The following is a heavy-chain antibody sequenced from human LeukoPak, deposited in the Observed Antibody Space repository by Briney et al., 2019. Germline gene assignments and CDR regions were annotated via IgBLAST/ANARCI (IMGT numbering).Heavy chain of an antibody. D-gene: IGHD3-22*01. CDR3: ARDSGIVVVTTLDY. CDR2: INPNSGGT. J-gene: IGHJ4*02. CDR1: GYTFTGYY. V-gene: IGHV1-2*02. Sequence: ASVKVSCKASGYTFTGYYMHWVRQAPGQGLKWMGWINPNSGGTNYAQKFQGRVTMTRDTSISTAYMELSRLRSDDTAVYYCARDSGIVVVTTLDYWGQGTLVTVSS.